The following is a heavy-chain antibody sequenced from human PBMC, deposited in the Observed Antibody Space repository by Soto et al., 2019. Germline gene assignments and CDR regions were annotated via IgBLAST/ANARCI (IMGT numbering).Heavy chain of an antibody. J-gene: IGHJ4*02. CDR1: GFTFSSYW. CDR3: ARGDGDYYDGNGYLGRH. CDR2: IKSDGSGT. V-gene: IGHV3-74*01. Sequence: GGSLRLSCAASGFTFSSYWMHWVRQAPGKGLVWVARIKSDGSGTIYADYVKGRLTISRDNARNTHYLQMNSLRAEDTAVYFCARGDGDYYDGNGYLGRHWGQGTLVTVSS. D-gene: IGHD3-22*01.